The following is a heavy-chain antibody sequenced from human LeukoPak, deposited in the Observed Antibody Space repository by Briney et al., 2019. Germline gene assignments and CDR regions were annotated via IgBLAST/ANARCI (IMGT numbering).Heavy chain of an antibody. D-gene: IGHD3-9*01. V-gene: IGHV3-23*01. CDR3: AKTGVDWSSYYFDY. CDR1: GFTVSSNY. Sequence: GGPLRLSCAASGFTVSSNYMSWVRQAPGKGLEWVSAISGSGGSTYYADSVKGRFTISRDNSKNTLYLQMNSLRAEDTAVYYCAKTGVDWSSYYFDYWGQGTLVTVSS. CDR2: ISGSGGST. J-gene: IGHJ4*02.